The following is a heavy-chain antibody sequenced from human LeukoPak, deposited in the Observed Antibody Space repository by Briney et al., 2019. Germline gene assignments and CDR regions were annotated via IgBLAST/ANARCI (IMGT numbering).Heavy chain of an antibody. D-gene: IGHD3-16*01. Sequence: SETLSLTCTVSGGSISSSSYYWSWIRQPPGKGLEWIGYIYYSGSTNYNPSLKSRVTISVDTSKNQFSLKLSSVTAADTAVYYCARGPGGVARYFDYWGQGTLVTVSS. CDR3: ARGPGGVARYFDY. CDR2: IYYSGST. V-gene: IGHV4-61*01. CDR1: GGSISSSSYY. J-gene: IGHJ4*02.